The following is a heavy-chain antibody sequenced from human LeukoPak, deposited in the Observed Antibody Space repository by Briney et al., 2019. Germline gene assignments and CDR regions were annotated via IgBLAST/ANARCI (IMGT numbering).Heavy chain of an antibody. CDR2: ISGSGSNT. CDR3: AKAITALVLTTWGS. V-gene: IGHV3-23*01. CDR1: GFTFYTYG. J-gene: IGHJ5*02. D-gene: IGHD2-8*02. Sequence: AGGSLRLSCAASGFTFYTYGMNWIRQAPGKGLEWASTISGSGSNTYYADSVKGRFTIFRDNSRNILYLQMNSLRAEDTAVYYCAKAITALVLTTWGSWGQGTLVTVSP.